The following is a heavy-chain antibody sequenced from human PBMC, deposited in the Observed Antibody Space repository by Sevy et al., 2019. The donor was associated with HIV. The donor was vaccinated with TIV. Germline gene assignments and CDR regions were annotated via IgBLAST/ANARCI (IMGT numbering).Heavy chain of an antibody. Sequence: SGPTLVNPTQTLTLTCTFSGFSLSTSGVGVGWIRQPPGKALEWLALIYWDDDKRYSPSLKSRLTITKDTSKNQLVLTMTNTDPVDTATYYGAHGLADYSSGCGWFDPWGQGTLVTVSS. J-gene: IGHJ5*02. V-gene: IGHV2-5*02. CDR3: AHGLADYSSGCGWFDP. CDR2: IYWDDDK. CDR1: GFSLSTSGVG. D-gene: IGHD6-19*01.